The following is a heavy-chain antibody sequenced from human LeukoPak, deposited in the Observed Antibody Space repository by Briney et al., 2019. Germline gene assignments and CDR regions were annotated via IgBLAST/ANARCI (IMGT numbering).Heavy chain of an antibody. V-gene: IGHV3-21*01. CDR1: GFNFNRYR. CDR3: ARDLEDNSGYYYFDS. CDR2: ISSRSSYT. Sequence: GGSLRLSCAASGFNFNRYRMNWVRQAPGKGLEWLSSISSRSSYTFYADSVKGRFTISRDNAKESLFLQMNSLRVEDTAVYYCARDLEDNSGYYYFDSWGQGTLVTVSS. J-gene: IGHJ4*02. D-gene: IGHD3-22*01.